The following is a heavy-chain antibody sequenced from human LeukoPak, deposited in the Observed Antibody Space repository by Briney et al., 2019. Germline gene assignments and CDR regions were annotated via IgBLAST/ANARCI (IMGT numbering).Heavy chain of an antibody. J-gene: IGHJ4*02. CDR3: AKTHFLLGVIVPLFDY. Sequence: GGSLRLSCAASGFTFSSYAMSWVRQAPGKGLEWVSAISGSGGSTYYADSVKGRFTISRDNSKNTLYLQMNSLIAEDTAVYYCAKTHFLLGVIVPLFDYWGQGTLVTVSS. CDR1: GFTFSSYA. V-gene: IGHV3-23*01. CDR2: ISGSGGST. D-gene: IGHD3-16*02.